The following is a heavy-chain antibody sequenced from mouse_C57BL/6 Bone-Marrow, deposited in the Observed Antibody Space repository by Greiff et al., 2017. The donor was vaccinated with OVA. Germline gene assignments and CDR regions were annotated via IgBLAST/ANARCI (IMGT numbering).Heavy chain of an antibody. Sequence: VQLQQSGPELVKPGASVKISCKASGYTFTDYYMNWVKQSHGKSLEWIGDINPNNGGTSYNQKFKGKATLTVDKSSSTAYMELRSLTSEDSAVYYCAREGGYYVAWFACWGQGTLVTVSA. CDR3: AREGGYYVAWFAC. CDR1: GYTFTDYY. V-gene: IGHV1-26*01. D-gene: IGHD2-3*01. CDR2: INPNNGGT. J-gene: IGHJ3*01.